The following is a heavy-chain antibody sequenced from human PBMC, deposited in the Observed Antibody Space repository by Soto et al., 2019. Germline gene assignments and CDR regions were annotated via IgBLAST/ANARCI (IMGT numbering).Heavy chain of an antibody. CDR1: GGTFSSYA. CDR2: IIPIFGTA. CDR3: ARGRVPYCSSTSCYIPARFDP. J-gene: IGHJ5*02. D-gene: IGHD2-2*02. Sequence: SVKVSCKASGGTFSSYAISWVRRAPGQGLEWMGGIIPIFGTANYAQKFQGRVTITADKSTSTAYMELSSLRSEDTAVYYCARGRVPYCSSTSCYIPARFDPWGQGTLVTVSS. V-gene: IGHV1-69*06.